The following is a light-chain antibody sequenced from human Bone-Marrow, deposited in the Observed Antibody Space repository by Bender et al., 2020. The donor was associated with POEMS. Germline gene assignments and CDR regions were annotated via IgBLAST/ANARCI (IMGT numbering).Light chain of an antibody. CDR1: SGDVGGFQS. Sequence: QSALTQPASVSGSPGQSINISCTGTSGDVGGFQSVSWYQHHPGTAPKLIIYDVNNRPSGVSNRFSGSKSGNTASLTISGLRPDDEAEYYCSSYARNNLMFGGGTKLTVL. J-gene: IGLJ3*02. CDR3: SSYARNNLM. V-gene: IGLV2-14*03. CDR2: DVN.